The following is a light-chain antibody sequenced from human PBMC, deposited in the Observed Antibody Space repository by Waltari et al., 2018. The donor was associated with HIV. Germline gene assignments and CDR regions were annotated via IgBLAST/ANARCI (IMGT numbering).Light chain of an antibody. V-gene: IGLV3-21*01. CDR2: YDK. Sequence: SVLTQPPSVSVAPGMTARITCGGKNIERKSVPWYQQKPGQAPILVIYYDKDRPSGIPERFSGSNSGNTATLTITRVGAGDEADYYCQVWDSSIEQVLFGGGTKLTVL. CDR1: NIERKS. J-gene: IGLJ3*02. CDR3: QVWDSSIEQVL.